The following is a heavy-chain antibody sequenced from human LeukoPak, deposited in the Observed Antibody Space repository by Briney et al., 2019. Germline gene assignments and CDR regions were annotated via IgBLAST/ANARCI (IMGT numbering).Heavy chain of an antibody. J-gene: IGHJ4*02. CDR3: AREQTRGGDLDH. CDR1: GFTFSSYG. V-gene: IGHV3-23*01. Sequence: GGSLRLSCAASGFTFSSYGMSWVRQAPGKGLEWVSAISGSGGSTYYADSVKGRFTISRDNAKKSLYLQMYSLRVEDTAVYYCAREQTRGGDLDHWGQGALVTVSS. CDR2: ISGSGGST. D-gene: IGHD1/OR15-1a*01.